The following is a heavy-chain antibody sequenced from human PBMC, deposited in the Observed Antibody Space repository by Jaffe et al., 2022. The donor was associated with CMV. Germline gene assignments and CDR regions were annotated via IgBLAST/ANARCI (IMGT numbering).Heavy chain of an antibody. Sequence: EVQLVESGGGLVKPGGSLRLSCAASGFTFSSYSMNWVRQAPGKGLEWVSSISSSSSYIYYADSVKGRFTISRDNAKNSLYLQMNSLRAEDTAVYYCARVSPSKYYYGMDVWGQGTTVTVSS. CDR1: GFTFSSYS. CDR2: ISSSSSYI. CDR3: ARVSPSKYYYGMDV. V-gene: IGHV3-21*01. D-gene: IGHD3-3*02. J-gene: IGHJ6*02.